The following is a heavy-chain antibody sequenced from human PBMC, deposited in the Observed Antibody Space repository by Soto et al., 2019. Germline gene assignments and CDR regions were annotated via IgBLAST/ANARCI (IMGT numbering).Heavy chain of an antibody. Sequence: SETLSLTCTVSGLSTSSTSYHWGWIRQPPGKGLEWIGSIYYSGSTYYNPTLKSRITMSVDTSKNQFSLKLSSVTAADTAVYYCARLGAYYFFWSGSTSVYDMVFWGQATTVTVP. CDR2: IYYSGST. D-gene: IGHD3-3*01. CDR3: ARLGAYYFFWSGSTSVYDMVF. CDR1: GLSTSSTSYH. V-gene: IGHV4-39*01. J-gene: IGHJ6*02.